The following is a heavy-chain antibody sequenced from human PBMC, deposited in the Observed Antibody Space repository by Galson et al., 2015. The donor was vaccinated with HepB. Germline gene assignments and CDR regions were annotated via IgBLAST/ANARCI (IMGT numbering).Heavy chain of an antibody. D-gene: IGHD3-10*01. J-gene: IGHJ4*02. CDR2: VSGTGGTT. Sequence: LRLSCAASGFTFRSYAMSWVRQVPGKGLEWVSVVSGTGGTTHYADSVRGRFTVSRDNSKNTLYLQMNSLRAEDTAVYYCAKDPFSYYGSGEADSWGQGTLVTVSS. CDR1: GFTFRSYA. V-gene: IGHV3-23*01. CDR3: AKDPFSYYGSGEADS.